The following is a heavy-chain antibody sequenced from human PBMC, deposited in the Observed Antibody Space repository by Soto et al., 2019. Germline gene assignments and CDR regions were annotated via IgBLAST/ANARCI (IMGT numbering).Heavy chain of an antibody. J-gene: IGHJ4*02. CDR2: IIPILGIA. Sequence: SVKVSCKAAGCTFSSYSISWVRQAPGQGLEWMVRIIPILGIANYAQKFQGRVTITADKSTSTAYMELSSLRSEDTAVYYCARDLEAVAGRDFDYWGQGTLVTVSS. CDR1: GCTFSSYS. D-gene: IGHD6-19*01. V-gene: IGHV1-69*04. CDR3: ARDLEAVAGRDFDY.